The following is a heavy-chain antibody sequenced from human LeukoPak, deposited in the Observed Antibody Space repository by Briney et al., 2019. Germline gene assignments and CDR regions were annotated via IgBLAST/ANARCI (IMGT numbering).Heavy chain of an antibody. V-gene: IGHV4-38-2*02. CDR1: GYSISSGYY. CDR2: IYYSGST. J-gene: IGHJ4*02. D-gene: IGHD3-22*01. Sequence: SETLSLTCTVSGYSISSGYYWGWIRQPPGKGLEWIGSIYYSGSTYYNPSLKSRVTISVDTSKNQFSLKLSSVTAADTAVYYCASWDYDSSGYYGFDYWGQGTLVTVSS. CDR3: ASWDYDSSGYYGFDY.